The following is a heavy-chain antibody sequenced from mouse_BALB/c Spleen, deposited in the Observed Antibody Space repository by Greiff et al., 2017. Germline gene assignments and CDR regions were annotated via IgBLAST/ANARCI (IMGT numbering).Heavy chain of an antibody. V-gene: IGHV5-17*02. CDR3: AAGTHWYFEV. J-gene: IGHJ1*01. CDR2: ISSGSSTI. CDR1: GFTFSSFG. Sequence: EVQRVESGGGLVQPGGSRKLSCAASGFTFSSFGMHWVRQAPEKGLEWVAYISSGSSTIYYADTVTGRFTISRDNPKNTLFLQMTSLRSEDTAMYDGAAGTHWYFEVGGAGTTVTVSS. D-gene: IGHD4-1*01.